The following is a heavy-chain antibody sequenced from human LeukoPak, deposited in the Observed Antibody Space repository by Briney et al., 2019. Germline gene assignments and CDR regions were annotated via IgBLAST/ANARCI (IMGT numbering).Heavy chain of an antibody. V-gene: IGHV1-46*01. CDR3: ARVDTAMNNYYYYGMDV. CDR2: INPSGGST. D-gene: IGHD5-18*01. Sequence: ASVKVSCKASGYTFTSYYMHWVRQAPGQGLEWMGIINPSGGSTSYAQKLQGRVTMTRDTSTSTVYMELSSLRSEDTAVYYCARVDTAMNNYYYYGMDVWGQGTTVTVSS. J-gene: IGHJ6*02. CDR1: GYTFTSYY.